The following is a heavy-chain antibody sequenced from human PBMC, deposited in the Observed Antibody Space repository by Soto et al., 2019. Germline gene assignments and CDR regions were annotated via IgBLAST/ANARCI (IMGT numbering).Heavy chain of an antibody. J-gene: IGHJ5*02. D-gene: IGHD3-22*01. CDR3: APAEYYFDTSGWYH. Sequence: EVQLVESGGGLVKPGGSLRLSCAASGFTFSSYSMNWVRQAPGKGLEWVSSISSSSSYIYYADSVKGRFTISRDNAKNSLYLQMNSPSAKDTTVYYCAPAEYYFDTSGWYHLGQGTLVTVSS. CDR1: GFTFSSYS. V-gene: IGHV3-21*01. CDR2: ISSSSSYI.